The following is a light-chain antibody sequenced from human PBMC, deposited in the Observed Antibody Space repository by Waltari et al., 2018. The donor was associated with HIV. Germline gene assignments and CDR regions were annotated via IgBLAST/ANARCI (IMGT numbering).Light chain of an antibody. CDR1: SSNIGNNY. V-gene: IGLV1-51*01. J-gene: IGLJ2*01. Sequence: QSVLTQPPSVSAAPGQKVTISCSGSSSNIGNNYVSRYQHLPGTAPKLPIYDSNKRPSGIPDRFSGAKSGPSATLGITGLQTGDEADYYCATWDGSLSIDVVFGGGTKLTVL. CDR3: ATWDGSLSIDVV. CDR2: DSN.